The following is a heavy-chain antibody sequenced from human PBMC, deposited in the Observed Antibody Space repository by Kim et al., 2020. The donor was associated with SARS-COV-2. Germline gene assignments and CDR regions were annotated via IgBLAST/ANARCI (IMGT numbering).Heavy chain of an antibody. CDR1: GFTFSSYS. Sequence: GGSLRLSCAASGFTFSSYSMNWVRQAPGKGLEWVSYISSSSSTIYYADSVKGRFTISRDNAKNSLYLQMNSLRDEDTAVYYCARERITGTTNYYYGMDVWGQGTTVTVSS. J-gene: IGHJ6*02. CDR2: ISSSSSTI. D-gene: IGHD1-20*01. V-gene: IGHV3-48*02. CDR3: ARERITGTTNYYYGMDV.